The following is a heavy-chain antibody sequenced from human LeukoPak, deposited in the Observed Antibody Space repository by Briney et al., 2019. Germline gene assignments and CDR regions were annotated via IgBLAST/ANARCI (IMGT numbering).Heavy chain of an antibody. V-gene: IGHV3-48*02. Sequence: TGGSLRLSCAVSGFTFSTYSMNWVRQAPGKGLEWVSYISSSSSTIYYADSVKGRFTISRDNAKNSPYLQMNSLRDEDTAVYYCARTRHGYWGYWGQGTLVTVSS. D-gene: IGHD5-18*01. CDR3: ARTRHGYWGY. J-gene: IGHJ4*02. CDR2: ISSSSSTI. CDR1: GFTFSTYS.